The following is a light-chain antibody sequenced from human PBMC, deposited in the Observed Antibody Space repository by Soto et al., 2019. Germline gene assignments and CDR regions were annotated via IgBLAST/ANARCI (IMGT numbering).Light chain of an antibody. J-gene: IGKJ4*01. Sequence: DIQLTQSPSSLSASVGDRVSITCRASQSISSWLAWYQHRPGKAPKLLIYGASSLLTGVPSRFSGSGSGTTFTLTITNLQPEDFAIYYCQQSKSFPRTFGGGTRVEIK. CDR3: QQSKSFPRT. V-gene: IGKV1D-12*01. CDR1: QSISSW. CDR2: GAS.